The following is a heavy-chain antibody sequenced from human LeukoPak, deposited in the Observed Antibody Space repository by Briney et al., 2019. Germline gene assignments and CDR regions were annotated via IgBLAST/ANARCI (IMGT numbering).Heavy chain of an antibody. D-gene: IGHD3-16*01. Sequence: ASVKVSCKASGYTFTSYAISWVRQAPGQGLEWMGRIIPILGIANYAQKFQGRVTITADKSTSTAYMELSSLRSEDTAVYYCARGGAHTDAFDIWGQGTMVTVSS. J-gene: IGHJ3*02. CDR2: IIPILGIA. CDR1: GYTFTSYA. V-gene: IGHV1-69*04. CDR3: ARGGAHTDAFDI.